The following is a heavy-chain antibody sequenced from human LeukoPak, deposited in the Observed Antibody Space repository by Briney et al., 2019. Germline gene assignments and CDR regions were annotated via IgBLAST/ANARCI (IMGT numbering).Heavy chain of an antibody. CDR3: AKIAVVPAANSYGDYFDY. CDR2: IYSGGTT. Sequence: GGSLRLSCAASGFTVSTNYMNWVRQAPGKGLEWVSVIYSGGTTYYADSVRGRFSISRDTSKNTLYLQMNSLRAEDTAVYYCAKIAVVPAANSYGDYFDYWGQGTLVTVSS. CDR1: GFTVSTNY. D-gene: IGHD2-2*01. J-gene: IGHJ4*02. V-gene: IGHV3-53*01.